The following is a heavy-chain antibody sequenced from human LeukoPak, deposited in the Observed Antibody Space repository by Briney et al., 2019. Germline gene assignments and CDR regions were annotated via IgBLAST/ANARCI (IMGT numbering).Heavy chain of an antibody. CDR3: ARETGWMVRGVFDY. D-gene: IGHD3-10*01. Sequence: GASVKVSCKASGYTFTSYGISWVRQAPGQGLEWMGGIIPIFGTANYAQKFQGRVTITADESTSTAYMELSSLRAEDTAVYYCARETGWMVRGVFDYWGQGTLVTVSS. J-gene: IGHJ4*02. CDR2: IIPIFGTA. V-gene: IGHV1-69*13. CDR1: GYTFTSYG.